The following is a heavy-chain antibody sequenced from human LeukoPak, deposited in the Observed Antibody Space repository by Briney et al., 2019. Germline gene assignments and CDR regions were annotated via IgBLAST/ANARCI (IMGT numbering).Heavy chain of an antibody. CDR3: AKDGGLYSGSYYIDY. V-gene: IGHV3-43D*04. D-gene: IGHD1-26*01. CDR1: GFTFDDYA. Sequence: GGFLSLSCAASGFTFDDYAMHWVRQAPGKGREWVSLISWDGGSTYYADSVKGRFTISRDNSKNSLYLQMNSLRAEDTALYYCAKDGGLYSGSYYIDYWGQGTLVTVSA. CDR2: ISWDGGST. J-gene: IGHJ4*02.